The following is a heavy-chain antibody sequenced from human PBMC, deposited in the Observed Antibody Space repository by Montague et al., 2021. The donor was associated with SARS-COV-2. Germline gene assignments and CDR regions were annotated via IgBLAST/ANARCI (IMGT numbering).Heavy chain of an antibody. Sequence: CAISGDSVSSNSAAWNWIRQSPSRGLEWLGRTYYRSKWYNDYAVSVKSRITINPDTSKNQFSLQLNSVTPEDMAVYYCAREYTPPLWFGELDYYGMDVWGQGTTVTVSS. V-gene: IGHV6-1*01. CDR1: GDSVSSNSAA. CDR3: AREYTPPLWFGELDYYGMDV. D-gene: IGHD3-10*01. CDR2: TYYRSKWYN. J-gene: IGHJ6*02.